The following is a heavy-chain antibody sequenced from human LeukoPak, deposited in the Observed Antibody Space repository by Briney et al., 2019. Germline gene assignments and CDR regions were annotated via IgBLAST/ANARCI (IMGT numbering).Heavy chain of an antibody. Sequence: GGSLRLSCAASGFTFSDFPMIWIRQAPGKGLEWVSSIFPSSDEIHYADSVKGRFTISRDNSRSTLSLQMDSLRAEDTATYYCATYRQIQVPFEFWGQGTLVTVSS. CDR1: GFTFSDFP. J-gene: IGHJ4*02. CDR2: IFPSSDEI. D-gene: IGHD5-18*01. CDR3: ATYRQIQVPFEF. V-gene: IGHV3-23*01.